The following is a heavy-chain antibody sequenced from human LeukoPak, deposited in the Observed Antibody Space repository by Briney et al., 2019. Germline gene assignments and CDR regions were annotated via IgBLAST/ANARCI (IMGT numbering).Heavy chain of an antibody. CDR3: ARDRDYGDYNTQDLFVY. CDR2: ISAYNGNT. V-gene: IGHV1-18*01. J-gene: IGHJ4*02. Sequence: ASMKVSCKASGYTFTNFGISWVRQAPGQGLEWMGWISAYNGNTNYAQRLQGRVTMTTDTSTSTAYMELRSLRSDDTAVYYCARDRDYGDYNTQDLFVYWGQGTLVTVSS. D-gene: IGHD4-17*01. CDR1: GYTFTNFG.